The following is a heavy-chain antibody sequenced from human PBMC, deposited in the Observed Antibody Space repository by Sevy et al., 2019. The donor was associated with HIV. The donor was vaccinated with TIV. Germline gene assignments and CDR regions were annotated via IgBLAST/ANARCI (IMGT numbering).Heavy chain of an antibody. V-gene: IGHV1-24*01. D-gene: IGHD2-15*01. Sequence: ASVKVSCKVSGYTLTELSMHWVRQAPGKGLEWMGGFDPEDGETIYAQKFQGRVTMTEDTSTDTAYMELGSLRSEDTGVDYFATRDFVVVVAGTRGYFCFWGQGTLVTVSS. CDR1: GYTLTELS. CDR3: ATRDFVVVVAGTRGYFCF. J-gene: IGHJ4*02. CDR2: FDPEDGET.